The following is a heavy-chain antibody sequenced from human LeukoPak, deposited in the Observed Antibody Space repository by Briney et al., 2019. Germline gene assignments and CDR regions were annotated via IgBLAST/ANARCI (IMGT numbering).Heavy chain of an antibody. CDR3: AKGPMVRGVIITDNWFDP. CDR2: ISGSGANT. Sequence: GGSLRLSCAASGFTFSSYWMSWVRQAPGKGLEWVSGISGSGANTYYGDSVKGRFTISRDNSKNTLYLQMNSLRAEDTAVYYCAKGPMVRGVIITDNWFDPWGQGTLVTVSS. J-gene: IGHJ5*02. V-gene: IGHV3-23*01. CDR1: GFTFSSYW. D-gene: IGHD3-10*01.